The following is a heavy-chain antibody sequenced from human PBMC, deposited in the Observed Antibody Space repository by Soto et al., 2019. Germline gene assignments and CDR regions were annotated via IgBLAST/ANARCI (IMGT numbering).Heavy chain of an antibody. J-gene: IGHJ6*02. CDR1: GFTFSSYA. CDR3: ARDWYYYDSSGYHPYYYYGMDV. D-gene: IGHD3-22*01. CDR2: ISYDGSNK. V-gene: IGHV3-30-3*01. Sequence: PGGSLRLSCAASGFTFSSYAMHWVRQAPGKGLEWVAVISYDGSNKYYADSVKGRFTISRDNSKNTLYLQMNSLRAEDTAVYYCARDWYYYDSSGYHPYYYYGMDVWGQGTTVTVSS.